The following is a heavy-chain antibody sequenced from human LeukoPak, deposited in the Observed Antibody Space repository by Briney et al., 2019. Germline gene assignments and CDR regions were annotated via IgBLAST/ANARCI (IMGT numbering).Heavy chain of an antibody. V-gene: IGHV3-48*03. CDR1: GFTFSSYA. Sequence: GGSLRLSCAASGFTFSSYAMNWVRQAPGEGLEWVSYMSSGGSPILYADSVKGRFTISRDNAKNSLYLQLNSLRAEDTAVYYCAREDPYGAYSVFDYWGQGTLVTVSS. CDR2: MSSGGSPI. J-gene: IGHJ4*02. D-gene: IGHD4-23*01. CDR3: AREDPYGAYSVFDY.